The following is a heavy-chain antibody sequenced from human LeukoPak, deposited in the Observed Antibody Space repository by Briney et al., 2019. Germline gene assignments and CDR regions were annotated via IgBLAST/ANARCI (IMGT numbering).Heavy chain of an antibody. Sequence: GGSLRLSCAASGFTVSSNYMSWVRQAPGKGPEWVSVIYSGGSTYYADSVKGRFTISRDNSKNTLYLQMNSLRAEDTAVYYCARDLFGVVTSDDAFDIWGQGTMVTVSS. J-gene: IGHJ3*02. CDR1: GFTVSSNY. CDR3: ARDLFGVVTSDDAFDI. V-gene: IGHV3-53*01. D-gene: IGHD3-3*01. CDR2: IYSGGST.